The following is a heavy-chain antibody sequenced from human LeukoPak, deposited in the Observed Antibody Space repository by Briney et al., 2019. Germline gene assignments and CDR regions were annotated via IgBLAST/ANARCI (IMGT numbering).Heavy chain of an antibody. CDR2: IIPIFGTA. V-gene: IGHV1-69*05. Sequence: EASVKVSCKASGGTFSSYAISWVRQAPGQGLEWMGGIIPIFGTANYAQKLQGRVTITTDESTSTAYMELSSLRSEDTAVYYCARAQEYCSSTSCYKRDYYYYMDVWGKGTTVTVSS. D-gene: IGHD2-2*02. CDR1: GGTFSSYA. CDR3: ARAQEYCSSTSCYKRDYYYYMDV. J-gene: IGHJ6*03.